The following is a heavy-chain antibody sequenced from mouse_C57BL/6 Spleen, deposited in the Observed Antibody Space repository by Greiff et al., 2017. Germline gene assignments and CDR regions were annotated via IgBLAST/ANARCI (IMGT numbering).Heavy chain of an antibody. D-gene: IGHD2-4*01. Sequence: VQLQQSGPVLVKPGASVKMSCKASGYTFTDYYMNWVKQSHGKSLEWIGVINPYNGGTSYNQKFKGKATLTVDKSSSTAYMELNSLTSEDSAVYYCARAPLYYDYDKVYAMDYWGQGTSVTVSS. CDR3: ARAPLYYDYDKVYAMDY. V-gene: IGHV1-19*01. CDR2: INPYNGGT. CDR1: GYTFTDYY. J-gene: IGHJ4*01.